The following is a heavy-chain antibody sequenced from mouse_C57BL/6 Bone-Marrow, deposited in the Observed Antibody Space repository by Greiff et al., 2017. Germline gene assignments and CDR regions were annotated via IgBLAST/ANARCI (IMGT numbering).Heavy chain of an antibody. CDR2: IWRGGGT. Sequence: QVQLQQSGPGLVQPSQCLSLSCTASGFSFTSYGVHWVRQSPGQGLEWLGVIWRGGGTDYNAAFLSGLGISKDNSKCHVFFIMHRLQADYTAIYYGARPYYYGSAWFAYWGQGTLVTVSA. CDR1: GFSFTSYG. D-gene: IGHD1-1*01. J-gene: IGHJ3*01. V-gene: IGHV2-2*01. CDR3: ARPYYYGSAWFAY.